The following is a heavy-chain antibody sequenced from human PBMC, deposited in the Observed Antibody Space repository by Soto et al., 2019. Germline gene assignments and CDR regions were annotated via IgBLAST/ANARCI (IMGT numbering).Heavy chain of an antibody. CDR1: GFTFSSYA. V-gene: IGHV3-23*01. J-gene: IGHJ4*02. CDR3: AKDFGVGQQWLVQRGVSYFDY. CDR2: ISGSGGST. D-gene: IGHD6-19*01. Sequence: GGSLRLSCAASGFTFSSYAMSWVRQAPGKGLEWVSAISGSGGSTYYADSVKGRFTISRDNSKNTLYLQMNSLRAEDTAVYYCAKDFGVGQQWLVQRGVSYFDYWGQGTLVTVSS.